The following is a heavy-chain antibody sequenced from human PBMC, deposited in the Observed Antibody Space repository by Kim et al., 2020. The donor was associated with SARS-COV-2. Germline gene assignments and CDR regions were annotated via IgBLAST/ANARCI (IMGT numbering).Heavy chain of an antibody. Sequence: GGSLRLSCAASGFTFSSYGMHWVRQAPGKGLEWVAVISYDGSNKYYADSVKGRFTISRDNSKNTLYLQMNSLRAEDTAVYYCAKDRGGEWLPEDELDYWGQGTLVTVSS. CDR2: ISYDGSNK. V-gene: IGHV3-30*18. CDR3: AKDRGGEWLPEDELDY. CDR1: GFTFSSYG. J-gene: IGHJ4*02. D-gene: IGHD6-19*01.